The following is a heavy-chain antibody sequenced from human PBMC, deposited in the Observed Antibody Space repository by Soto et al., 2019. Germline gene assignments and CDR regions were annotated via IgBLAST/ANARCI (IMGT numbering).Heavy chain of an antibody. CDR3: ARVPYRWINYDYYGMDV. CDR1: GFTFSSYA. CDR2: ISYDGSNK. D-gene: IGHD5-12*01. J-gene: IGHJ6*02. V-gene: IGHV3-30-3*01. Sequence: QVQLVESGGGVVQPGRSLRLSCAASGFTFSSYAMHWVRQAPGKGLEWVAVISYDGSNKYYADSVKGRFTISRDNSKNTLYLQMNSLRAEDTAVYYCARVPYRWINYDYYGMDVWGQGTTVTVSS.